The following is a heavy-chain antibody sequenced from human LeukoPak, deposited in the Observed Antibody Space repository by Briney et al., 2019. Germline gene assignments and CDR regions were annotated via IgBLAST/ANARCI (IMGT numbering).Heavy chain of an antibody. CDR3: AKGIVVVISGNAFDI. J-gene: IGHJ3*02. D-gene: IGHD3-22*01. CDR2: IGGSGSHT. V-gene: IGHV3-23*01. CDR1: GFTFNIYG. Sequence: GGTLRLSCAASGFTFNIYGMNWVRQAPRKGLEWVSGIGGSGSHTYYAASVKGRLTISRDNSKNSLYLQMNSLRAEDTAVYYCAKGIVVVISGNAFDIWGQGTMVTVSS.